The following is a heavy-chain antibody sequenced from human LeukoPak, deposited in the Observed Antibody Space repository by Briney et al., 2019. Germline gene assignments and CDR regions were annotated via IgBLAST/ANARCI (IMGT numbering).Heavy chain of an antibody. Sequence: GGSLRLSCGASGFTFHDYAMHWVRQAPGKGLEWVSGISWNSGSVGYADSVKGRFTISRDNAKNSLYLQMYNLRAEDTALYYCAKDFDSTVASENAFDICGQGTTVTVSS. D-gene: IGHD4-23*01. CDR3: AKDFDSTVASENAFDI. CDR2: ISWNSGSV. J-gene: IGHJ3*02. V-gene: IGHV3-9*01. CDR1: GFTFHDYA.